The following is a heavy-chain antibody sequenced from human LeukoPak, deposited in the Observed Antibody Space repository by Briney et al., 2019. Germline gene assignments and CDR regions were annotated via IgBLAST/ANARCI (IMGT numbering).Heavy chain of an antibody. V-gene: IGHV3-30*04. D-gene: IGHD6-25*01. CDR2: IFDERNK. CDR1: GFNFGTYA. CDR3: ARDPIAAEPDYFDY. Sequence: GGSLRLSCSASGFNFGTYAMHWVRQAPCKGLEWVAVIFDERNKFVADSVKRRFTISRDNFKNTLYLQMTSLRDEDTAISYCARDPIAAEPDYFDYWGQGTLVTVSS. J-gene: IGHJ4*02.